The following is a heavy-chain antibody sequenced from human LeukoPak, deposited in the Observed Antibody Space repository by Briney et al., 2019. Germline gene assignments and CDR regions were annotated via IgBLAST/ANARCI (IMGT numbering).Heavy chain of an antibody. CDR1: GFTFSSYA. CDR2: ISGSGGST. D-gene: IGHD3-22*01. CDR3: AKGGYDSSGYYYVYFDY. Sequence: GGSLRLSCAASGFTFSSYAMSWVRQAPGKGLEWVSAISGSGGSTYYADSVKGRFTISRDNSKNTLYLQMNSLRAEDTGVYYCAKGGYDSSGYYYVYFDYWGQGTLVTVSS. V-gene: IGHV3-23*01. J-gene: IGHJ4*02.